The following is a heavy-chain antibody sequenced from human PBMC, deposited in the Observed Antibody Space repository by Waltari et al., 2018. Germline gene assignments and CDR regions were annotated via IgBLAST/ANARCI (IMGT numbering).Heavy chain of an antibody. CDR2: IYYSGST. D-gene: IGHD3-22*01. CDR3: ARDSRRGYAYYFDY. CDR1: GGSISSYY. J-gene: IGHJ4*02. Sequence: QVQLQESGPGLVKPSETLSLTCTVSGGSISSYYWSWIRPPPGKGLEWIGYIYYSGSTNYNPSLKSRVTISVDTSKNQFSLKLSSVTAADTAVYYCARDSRRGYAYYFDYWGQGTLVTVSS. V-gene: IGHV4-59*01.